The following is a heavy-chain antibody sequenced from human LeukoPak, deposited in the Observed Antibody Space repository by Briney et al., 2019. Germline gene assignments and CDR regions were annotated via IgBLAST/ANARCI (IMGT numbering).Heavy chain of an antibody. V-gene: IGHV1-8*01. CDR2: MNPNSGNT. CDR1: GYTFTSYD. Sequence: GASVKVSCKASGYTFTSYDINWVRQATGQGLEWMGWMNPNSGNTGYAQKFQGRITITRSTSISTAYMELSNLKSEDTAVYYCARTQQLVLRSPLDPWGQGTLVTVSS. J-gene: IGHJ5*02. D-gene: IGHD6-13*01. CDR3: ARTQQLVLRSPLDP.